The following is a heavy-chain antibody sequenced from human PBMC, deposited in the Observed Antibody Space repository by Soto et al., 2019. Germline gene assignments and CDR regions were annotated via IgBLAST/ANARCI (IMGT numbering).Heavy chain of an antibody. V-gene: IGHV3-11*01. D-gene: IGHD3-22*01. CDR3: AGQFYYDSSGYPWFDP. J-gene: IGHJ5*02. CDR1: GFTFSDYY. Sequence: GGSLRLSCAASGFTFSDYYMSWIRQAPGKGLEWVSYISSSGSTIYYADSVKGRFTISRDNAKNSLYLQMNSLRAEDTAAYYCAGQFYYDSSGYPWFDPWGQGTRVTVSA. CDR2: ISSSGSTI.